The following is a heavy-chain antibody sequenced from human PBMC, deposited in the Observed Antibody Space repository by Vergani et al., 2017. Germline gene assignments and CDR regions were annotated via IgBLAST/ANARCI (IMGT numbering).Heavy chain of an antibody. V-gene: IGHV1-69*12. CDR1: GGTFSSYT. D-gene: IGHD3-10*01. CDR2: IIPIFGTA. Sequence: QVQLVQSGAEVKKPGSSVKVSCKASGGTFSSYTISWVRQAPGQGLEWMGGIIPIFGTANYAQKFQGRVTITADESTSTAYMELSSLRSEDTAVYYCARESSYYYGSGSYYKGAGMDVWGQGTMVTVSS. CDR3: ARESSYYYGSGSYYKGAGMDV. J-gene: IGHJ6*02.